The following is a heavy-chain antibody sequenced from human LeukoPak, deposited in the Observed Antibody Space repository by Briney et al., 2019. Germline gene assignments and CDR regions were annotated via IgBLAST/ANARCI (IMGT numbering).Heavy chain of an antibody. CDR1: GLSFSRYW. D-gene: IGHD2-8*01. J-gene: IGHJ4*02. CDR3: AGLKGDVTKFDY. Sequence: GGSLRLSCAGSGLSFSRYWMAWVRQAPGKGLEWVASINQDISRIHYVDSVKGRFTLSRDNAKNSLFLQMNSLRVEDTAVYFCAGLKGDVTKFDYWGQGTLVTVSS. CDR2: INQDISRI. V-gene: IGHV3-7*01.